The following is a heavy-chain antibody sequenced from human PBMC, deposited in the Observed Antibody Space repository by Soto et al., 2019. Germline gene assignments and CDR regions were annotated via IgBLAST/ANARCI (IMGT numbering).Heavy chain of an antibody. CDR1: GFTFSSYA. CDR2: ISGSGGST. CDR3: AKGSGIVGATRAFDI. V-gene: IGHV3-23*01. J-gene: IGHJ3*02. Sequence: PGGSLRLSCAASGFTFSSYAMSWVRQAPGKGLEWVSAISGSGGSTYYADSVKGRFTISRDNSKNTLHLQMNSLRAEDTAVYYCAKGSGIVGATRAFDIWGQGTMVTRLL. D-gene: IGHD1-26*01.